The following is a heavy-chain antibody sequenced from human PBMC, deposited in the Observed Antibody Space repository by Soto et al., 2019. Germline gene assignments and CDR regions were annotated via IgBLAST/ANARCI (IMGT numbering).Heavy chain of an antibody. CDR1: GGSISSSNW. J-gene: IGHJ4*02. CDR3: ARAPRGNYGYPSYFDY. D-gene: IGHD3-10*01. Sequence: PSETLSLTCAVSGGSISSSNWWSWVRQPPGKGLEWIGEIYHSGSTNYNPSLKSRVTISVDTSKNQFSLKLSSVTAADTAVYYCARAPRGNYGYPSYFDYWGQGTLVTSPQ. V-gene: IGHV4-4*02. CDR2: IYHSGST.